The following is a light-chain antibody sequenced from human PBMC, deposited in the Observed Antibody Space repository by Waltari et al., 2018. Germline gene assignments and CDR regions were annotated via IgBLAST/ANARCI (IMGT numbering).Light chain of an antibody. V-gene: IGKV1-39*01. CDR3: QQSYIAPRT. CDR2: SAS. CDR1: QTISTY. Sequence: DIQMTQSPSSLSASVGDRVIITSRASQTISTYLNWYRQKPGKAPDLLIYSASTLQSGVPSRFSGSGSGTEFTLTISTLQPEDFATYYCQQSYIAPRTFGPGTKVDLK. J-gene: IGKJ3*01.